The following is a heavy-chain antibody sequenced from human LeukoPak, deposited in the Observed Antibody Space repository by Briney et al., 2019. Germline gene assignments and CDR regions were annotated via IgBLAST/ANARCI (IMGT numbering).Heavy chain of an antibody. J-gene: IGHJ2*01. Sequence: GESLKISCKVSGDSFTTYWIGWVRQMPGKGLEWMGRIDPSDSYTNYSPSFQGHVTISADKSISTTYLQWNSLEASDTAMYYCASLNSGSYYGLGFFDLWGRGTLVTVSS. CDR1: GDSFTTYW. CDR2: IDPSDSYT. CDR3: ASLNSGSYYGLGFFDL. V-gene: IGHV5-10-1*01. D-gene: IGHD1-26*01.